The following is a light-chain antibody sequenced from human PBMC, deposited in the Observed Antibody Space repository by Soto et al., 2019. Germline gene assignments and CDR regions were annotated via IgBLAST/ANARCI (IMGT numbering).Light chain of an antibody. CDR1: QSVSSNY. Sequence: ENVLTQFPGTLSLSQGERATLSCRASQSVSSNYLAWYQQKPGQAPRLLIYGASSRAAGIPDRFRGSGSGTDFTLTISRLEPEDFAVYYCQHFGSSPPWPFGQGTKVEMK. V-gene: IGKV3-20*01. CDR2: GAS. J-gene: IGKJ1*01. CDR3: QHFGSSPPWP.